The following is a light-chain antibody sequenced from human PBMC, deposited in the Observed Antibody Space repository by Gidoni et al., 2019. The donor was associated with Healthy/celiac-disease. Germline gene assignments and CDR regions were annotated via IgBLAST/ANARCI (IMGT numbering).Light chain of an antibody. J-gene: IGKJ2*01. CDR3: QQYNNCPYT. V-gene: IGKV3-15*01. CDR1: QSVSSK. CDR2: GAS. Sequence: EIVMTQSPATLAVSPGARATLTCRASQSVSSKLAWYQQKPGQAPRLLIYGASTRATGIPARFSGSGSGTEFTLTISSLQSEDFAVYYCQQYNNCPYTFXXXTKLEIK.